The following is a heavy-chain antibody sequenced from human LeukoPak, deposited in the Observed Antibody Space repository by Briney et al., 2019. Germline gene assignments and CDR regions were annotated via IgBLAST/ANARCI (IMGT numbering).Heavy chain of an antibody. V-gene: IGHV3-30*01. D-gene: IGHD3-16*01. Sequence: GRSLRLSCAASGSTFSGHLLHWVRQAPGKGLEWVAGTAYEGGEKYYADSVSGRFTISRDNSDNTVYLQMNGLRLEDTAAYFCAREGDRHLTFDYWGRGTLVTVSS. CDR2: TAYEGGEK. CDR1: GSTFSGHL. J-gene: IGHJ4*02. CDR3: AREGDRHLTFDY.